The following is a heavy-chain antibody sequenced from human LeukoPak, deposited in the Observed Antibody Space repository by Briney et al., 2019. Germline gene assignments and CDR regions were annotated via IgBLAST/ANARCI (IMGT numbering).Heavy chain of an antibody. CDR2: IYTSGST. CDR3: ARAGMATVEFDY. CDR1: GGSISSGSYY. Sequence: PSETLSLTCTVSGGSISSGSYYWRWIRQPAGKGLEGIERIYTSGSTNYNPSLKSRVTISVDTSKNQFSLKLSSVTAADTAVYYCARAGMATVEFDYWGQGTLVTVSS. D-gene: IGHD5-24*01. J-gene: IGHJ4*02. V-gene: IGHV4-61*02.